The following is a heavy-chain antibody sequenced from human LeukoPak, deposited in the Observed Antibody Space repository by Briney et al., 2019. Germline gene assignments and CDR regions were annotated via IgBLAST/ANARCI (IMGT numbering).Heavy chain of an antibody. CDR2: IYYSGST. CDR1: GGSISSYY. D-gene: IGHD1-14*01. CDR3: ARDLPGTTDAFDI. J-gene: IGHJ3*02. V-gene: IGHV4-59*01. Sequence: SETLSLTCTVSGGSISSYYWSWIRQPPGKGLEWIGYIYYSGSTNYNPSLKSRVTISVDTSKNQFSLKLSSVTAADTAVYYCARDLPGTTDAFDIWGQGTMVTVSS.